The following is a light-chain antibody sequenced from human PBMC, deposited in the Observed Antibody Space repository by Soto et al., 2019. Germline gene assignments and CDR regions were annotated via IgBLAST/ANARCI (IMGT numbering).Light chain of an antibody. CDR3: ATWDDSLDGYV. CDR1: SSNIGSNT. J-gene: IGLJ1*01. V-gene: IGLV1-44*01. CDR2: SHN. Sequence: QSVLTQPPSASGTPGQRVTISCSGSSSNIGSNTVNWYQQLPGTAPKLLIYSHNQRPSGVPDRFSVSKSGTSASLAISGLQSEDEADYYCATWDDSLDGYVFGTGIKLTVL.